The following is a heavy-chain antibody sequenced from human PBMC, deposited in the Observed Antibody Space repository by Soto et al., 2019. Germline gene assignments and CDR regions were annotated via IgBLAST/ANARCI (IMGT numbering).Heavy chain of an antibody. Sequence: ASVKVSCKASGGTFRNYPINWVRQAPGQGLEWMGSIFPLTDIPDYAQNFQARLTISADKSTSTAYMELSSLTSDDTAVYYCAVVDTAMVFDDYYYGMDVWGQGTTVTVS. D-gene: IGHD5-18*01. CDR3: AVVDTAMVFDDYYYGMDV. CDR1: GGTFRNYP. CDR2: IFPLTDIP. J-gene: IGHJ6*02. V-gene: IGHV1-69*02.